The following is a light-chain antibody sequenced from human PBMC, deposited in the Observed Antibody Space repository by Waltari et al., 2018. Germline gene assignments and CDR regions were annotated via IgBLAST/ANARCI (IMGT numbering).Light chain of an antibody. J-gene: IGKJ3*01. CDR2: GAA. CDR1: QSVSNN. V-gene: IGKV3-15*01. Sequence: EIVMTQSPATLSVSPGERATLSCRASQSVSNNLAWYQQTPGQAPRLLIYGAATRATGIPDRFSGSGSGIEFTLTISSLESEDFAVYDCQQYNNWPSFGPGTKVDIK. CDR3: QQYNNWPS.